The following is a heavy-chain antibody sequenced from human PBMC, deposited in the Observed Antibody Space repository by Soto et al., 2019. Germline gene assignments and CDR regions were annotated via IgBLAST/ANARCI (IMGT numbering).Heavy chain of an antibody. CDR3: ARGINYYGSGSYSTQGNWFDP. V-gene: IGHV1-18*01. D-gene: IGHD3-10*01. Sequence: ASVKVSCKASGYTFASYGISWVRQAPGQGLEWMGWISAYNGNTNYAQKLQGRVTMTTDTSTSTAYMGLRSLRSDDTAVYYCARGINYYGSGSYSTQGNWFDPWGQGTLVTVSS. J-gene: IGHJ5*02. CDR2: ISAYNGNT. CDR1: GYTFASYG.